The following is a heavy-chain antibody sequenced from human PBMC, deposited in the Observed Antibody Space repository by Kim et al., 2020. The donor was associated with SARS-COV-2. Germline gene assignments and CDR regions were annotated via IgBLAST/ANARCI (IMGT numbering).Heavy chain of an antibody. V-gene: IGHV3-23*01. Sequence: GGSLRLSCAASGFTFSSYAMSWVRQVPGKGLEWVSAIRGSGVNSYYADSVRGRFTISRDNSKNTLYLQMNSLRAEDTAIYYCAKGLGSSSSYFFDSWGQGALVTVSS. CDR3: AKGLGSSSSYFFDS. CDR1: GFTFSSYA. J-gene: IGHJ4*02. CDR2: IRGSGVNS. D-gene: IGHD6-13*01.